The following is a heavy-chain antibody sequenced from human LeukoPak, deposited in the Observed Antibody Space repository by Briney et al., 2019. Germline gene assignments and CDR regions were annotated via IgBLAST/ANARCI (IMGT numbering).Heavy chain of an antibody. CDR1: GFTFSSYS. CDR2: ISSSSSYI. V-gene: IGHV3-21*01. CDR3: ARLSAMLRGPEPIYYFDY. D-gene: IGHD3-10*01. J-gene: IGHJ4*01. Sequence: GGSLRLSCAASGFTFSSYSMNWVRQAPGKGLEWVSSISSSSSYIYYADSVKGRFTISRDNAKNSLYLQMNSLRAEDTAMYYCARLSAMLRGPEPIYYFDYWGQGTLVTVSS.